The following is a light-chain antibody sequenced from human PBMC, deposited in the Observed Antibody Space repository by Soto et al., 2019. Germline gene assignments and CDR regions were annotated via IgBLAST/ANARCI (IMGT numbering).Light chain of an antibody. J-gene: IGKJ1*01. V-gene: IGKV3-20*01. Sequence: EIVLTQSPGTLSLSPGERATLSCRASQSVSSNYLAWYQQKPGQAPRLLIYDASSRATGIPDRFSGSGSETDFTLTISRLEPEDFAVYYCQQYGSSPWTFGQGTKVAIK. CDR1: QSVSSNY. CDR3: QQYGSSPWT. CDR2: DAS.